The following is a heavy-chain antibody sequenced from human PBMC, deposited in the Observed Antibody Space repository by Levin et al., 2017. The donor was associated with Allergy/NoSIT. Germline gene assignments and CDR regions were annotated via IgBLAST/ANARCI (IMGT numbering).Heavy chain of an antibody. J-gene: IGHJ4*02. D-gene: IGHD3-10*01. Sequence: QPGGSLRLSCAASGFTFSSYWMHWVRQAPGKGLVWVSRINSDGSSTGYADSVKGRFTISRDNAKNTLYLQMNSLRAEDTAVYYCARELVRGVIGSWGQGTLVTVSS. CDR2: INSDGSST. CDR1: GFTFSSYW. V-gene: IGHV3-74*01. CDR3: ARELVRGVIGS.